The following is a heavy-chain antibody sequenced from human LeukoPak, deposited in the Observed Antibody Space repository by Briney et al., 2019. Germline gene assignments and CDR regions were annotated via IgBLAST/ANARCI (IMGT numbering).Heavy chain of an antibody. CDR2: IRYEGSKQ. J-gene: IGHJ4*02. D-gene: IGHD3-10*01. CDR3: AKDLTPYYFYGSGTFNY. Sequence: PGGSLRLSCAASGFTFSSYWMSWVRQAPGQGLEWVALIRYEGSKQYYADSVKGRFTISRDNSKNTVFLHINSLRPEDTAVYYCAKDLTPYYFYGSGTFNYWGQGTLVTVSS. V-gene: IGHV3-30*02. CDR1: GFTFSSYW.